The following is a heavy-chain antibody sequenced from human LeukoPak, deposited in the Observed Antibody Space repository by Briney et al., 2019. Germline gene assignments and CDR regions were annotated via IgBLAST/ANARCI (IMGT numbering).Heavy chain of an antibody. Sequence: ASVKVSCKASGYTFTSYDINWVRQATGQGLEWMGWMNPNSGGTNYAQKFQGRVTMTRDTSISTAYMELSRLRSDDTAVYYCARGTYYDSSGYSGVRLFDYWGQGTLLTVSS. CDR3: ARGTYYDSSGYSGVRLFDY. V-gene: IGHV1-2*02. CDR2: MNPNSGGT. J-gene: IGHJ4*02. D-gene: IGHD3-22*01. CDR1: GYTFTSYD.